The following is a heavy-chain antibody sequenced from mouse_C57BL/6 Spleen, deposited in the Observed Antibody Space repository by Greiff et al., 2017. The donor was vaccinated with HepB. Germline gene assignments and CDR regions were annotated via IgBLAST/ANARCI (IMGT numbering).Heavy chain of an antibody. CDR3: ARSDYDYDVGDYFDY. D-gene: IGHD2-4*01. V-gene: IGHV1-54*01. CDR1: GYAFTNYL. Sequence: VKLQESGAELVRPGTSVKVSCKASGYAFTNYLIEWVKQRPGQGLEWIGVSNPGSGGTNYNEKFKGKATLTADKSSSTAYMQLSSLTSEDSAVYFCARSDYDYDVGDYFDYWGQGTTLTVSS. J-gene: IGHJ2*01. CDR2: SNPGSGGT.